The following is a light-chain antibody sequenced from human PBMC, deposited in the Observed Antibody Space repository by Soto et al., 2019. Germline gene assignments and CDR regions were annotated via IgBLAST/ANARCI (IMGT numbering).Light chain of an antibody. Sequence: VLTQSPGTLSLSPGERATLSCRASQRISSSYLAWYQQKPGQAPRLFIYGASSRATGIPDRFSGSGSGTDFTLTISRLEPEVFAVYYCQKYGSSASWTFGQGTKVEIK. CDR1: QRISSSY. J-gene: IGKJ1*01. CDR2: GAS. CDR3: QKYGSSASWT. V-gene: IGKV3-20*01.